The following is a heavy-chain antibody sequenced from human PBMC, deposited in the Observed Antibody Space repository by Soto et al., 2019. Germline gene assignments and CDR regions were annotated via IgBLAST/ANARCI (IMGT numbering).Heavy chain of an antibody. CDR1: GFTFNIYA. D-gene: IGHD3-22*01. V-gene: IGHV3-23*01. CDR3: AKDRYLDHDSRGYLFDN. CDR2: ISRYGAFT. J-gene: IGHJ4*02. Sequence: EVQLLESGGDLIQPGGSLRLSCAASGFTFNIYAMTWVRQAPGKGLEWVSAISRYGAFTYYADSVEGRFTISRDNSKNTLYLQINSLRAEDTAVYYCAKDRYLDHDSRGYLFDNGGQGTLVTVSS.